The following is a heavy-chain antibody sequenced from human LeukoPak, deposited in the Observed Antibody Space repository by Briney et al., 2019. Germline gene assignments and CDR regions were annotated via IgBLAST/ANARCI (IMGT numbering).Heavy chain of an antibody. V-gene: IGHV3-30*03. CDR1: KFTFSHYG. CDR2: ISSDGSIK. D-gene: IGHD3-22*01. Sequence: PGGSLRLSCTASKFTFSHYGMQWVRQAPGKGLEWVAVISSDGSIKVYADSVKGRFTLSRDNPINTVDLQMNSLRAEDTAVYYCARDYYESSGYPPEPYDNWGQGTLVTVSS. J-gene: IGHJ4*02. CDR3: ARDYYESSGYPPEPYDN.